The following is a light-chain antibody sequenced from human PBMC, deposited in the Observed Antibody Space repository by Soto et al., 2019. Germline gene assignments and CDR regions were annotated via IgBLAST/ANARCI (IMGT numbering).Light chain of an antibody. CDR1: SSDVGAYNY. CDR3: SSSVGSNNVV. CDR2: EVS. Sequence: QSALTQSPSASGSPGQSVTISCTGTSSDVGAYNYVSWYQQHPGKAPKVMIYEVSKRPSGVPDRFSGSKSGNTASLPVSGLQAEDEADYYCSSSVGSNNVVFGGGTKLTVL. J-gene: IGLJ2*01. V-gene: IGLV2-8*01.